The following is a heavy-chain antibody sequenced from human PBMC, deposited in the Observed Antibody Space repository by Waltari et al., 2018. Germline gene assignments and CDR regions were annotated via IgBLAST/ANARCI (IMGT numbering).Heavy chain of an antibody. CDR1: GYTFTNYA. D-gene: IGHD2-2*01. V-gene: IGHV7-4-1*02. CDR2: INTNTWNP. Sequence: QVQLVQSGSELKKPGASVKVSCKASGYTFTNYAINWLRQAPGQGLELMGWINTNTWNPTYVQGFTGRFVFSLDTSVSTPYLQINSLKADDTAVYYCAREVVPAATIVVNWFDPWGQGTLVTVSS. J-gene: IGHJ5*02. CDR3: AREVVPAATIVVNWFDP.